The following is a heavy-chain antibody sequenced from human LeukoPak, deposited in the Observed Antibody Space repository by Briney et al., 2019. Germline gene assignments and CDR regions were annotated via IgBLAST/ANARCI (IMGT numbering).Heavy chain of an antibody. CDR3: ARGARQQLVPVLIFAKNWFDS. V-gene: IGHV1-46*01. CDR1: GYTFTNYY. Sequence: ASVKVSCKASGYTFTNYYMHWVRQAPGQGLEWMGIINPSGGSTSYAQKFQGRVTMTRDTSTSTVYMELSSLRSEDTAVYYCARGARQQLVPVLIFAKNWFDSWGQGTLVTVSS. J-gene: IGHJ5*01. CDR2: INPSGGST. D-gene: IGHD6-13*01.